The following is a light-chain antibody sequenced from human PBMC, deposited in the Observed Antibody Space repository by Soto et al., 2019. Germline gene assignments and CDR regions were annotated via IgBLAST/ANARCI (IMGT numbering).Light chain of an antibody. CDR3: QQYGTSPLT. Sequence: IVLTQCAGTVSLSPGATATFSCRASQSIGSYVAWYQHKLGQPPRLLIYDASNRATGIPVRFSGSGSGTDFTLTISRLEPEDFAVYYCQQYGTSPLTFGGGTKVDIK. V-gene: IGKV3-20*01. J-gene: IGKJ4*01. CDR1: QSIGSY. CDR2: DAS.